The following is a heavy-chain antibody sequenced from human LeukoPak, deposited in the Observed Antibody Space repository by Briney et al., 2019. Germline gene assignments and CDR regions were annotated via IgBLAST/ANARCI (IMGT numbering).Heavy chain of an antibody. D-gene: IGHD6-6*01. V-gene: IGHV4-39*01. CDR2: IYYSGST. CDR3: ARHFFTISSVDPENYYYYGMDV. J-gene: IGHJ6*02. CDR1: GGSISSSSYY. Sequence: SETLSLTCTVSGGSISSSSYYWGWIRQPPGKGLEWIGSIYYSGSTYYNPSLKSRVTISVDTSKNQFSLKLSSVTAADTAVYYCARHFFTISSVDPENYYYYGMDVWGQGTTVTVSS.